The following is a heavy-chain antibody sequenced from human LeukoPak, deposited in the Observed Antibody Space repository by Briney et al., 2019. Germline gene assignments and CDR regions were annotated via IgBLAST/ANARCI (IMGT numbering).Heavy chain of an antibody. Sequence: ASVKVSCKASGGSFRTYPISWVRQAPGQGLEWMGWISAYNGKTEFAQRFQDRVTMTTDTSTTTAYMELRSLRSDDTAMYYCARDHEDVYGSGSYKLWGQGTRVTVSS. CDR2: ISAYNGKT. D-gene: IGHD3-10*01. V-gene: IGHV1-18*01. J-gene: IGHJ4*02. CDR3: ARDHEDVYGSGSYKL. CDR1: GGSFRTYP.